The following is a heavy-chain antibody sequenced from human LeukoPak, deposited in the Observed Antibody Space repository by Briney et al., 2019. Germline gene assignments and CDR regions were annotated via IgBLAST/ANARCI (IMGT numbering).Heavy chain of an antibody. V-gene: IGHV4-59*01. Sequence: SETLSLTCIVSGGSITSYYWSWVRQPPGKGLEWIGYIYDTGKTNYNPSLRSRVTISVGTSKDQFSLRLNSVTAADTAVYYCARSDCTNGVCYEDYWGQGTLVTVSS. CDR1: GGSITSYY. CDR3: ARSDCTNGVCYEDY. J-gene: IGHJ4*02. CDR2: IYDTGKT. D-gene: IGHD2-8*01.